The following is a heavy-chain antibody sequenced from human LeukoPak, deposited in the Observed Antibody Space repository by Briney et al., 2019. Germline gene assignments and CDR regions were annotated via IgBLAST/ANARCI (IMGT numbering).Heavy chain of an antibody. D-gene: IGHD2-15*01. Sequence: ASVKVSCKASGYTFTSYYMHWVRQAPGQGLEWMGIINPSGGSTSYAQKFQGRVTMTRDMSTSTVYMELSSLRSEDTAVYYCARASNLGAATLTYYYYYYMDVWGKGTTVTVSS. CDR1: GYTFTSYY. CDR3: ARASNLGAATLTYYYYYYMDV. J-gene: IGHJ6*03. V-gene: IGHV1-46*01. CDR2: INPSGGST.